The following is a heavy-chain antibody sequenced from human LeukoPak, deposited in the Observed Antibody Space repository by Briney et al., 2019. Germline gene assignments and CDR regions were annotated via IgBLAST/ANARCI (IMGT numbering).Heavy chain of an antibody. CDR1: AXSFSTNW. Sequence: GGSLRLSCAASAXSFSTNWVSWVRQAPGKGLEWVANVNQDGSEKYYVDSVKGRFTISRDNAKNSLYLQMNSLRVEDTAMYYWARDPWDYGSGTKPFDYWGQGTLVTVSS. CDR3: ARDPWDYGSGTKPFDY. D-gene: IGHD3-10*01. CDR2: VNQDGSEK. V-gene: IGHV3-7*04. J-gene: IGHJ4*02.